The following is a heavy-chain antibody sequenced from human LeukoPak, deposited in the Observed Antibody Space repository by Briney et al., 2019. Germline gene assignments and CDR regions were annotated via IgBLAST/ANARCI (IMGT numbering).Heavy chain of an antibody. CDR1: GFTFRNHG. J-gene: IGHJ6*03. D-gene: IGHD2-21*01. CDR3: AKDWGGSKYYIDV. Sequence: GGSLRLSCAASGFTFRNHGMHWVRQAPGKGLEWVAIIWSDGINRYYADSVKGRFTISRDDSKDTLFLQMNTLTTEDTALYYCAKDWGGSKYYIDVWGRGTLVTVSS. CDR2: IWSDGINR. V-gene: IGHV3-30*02.